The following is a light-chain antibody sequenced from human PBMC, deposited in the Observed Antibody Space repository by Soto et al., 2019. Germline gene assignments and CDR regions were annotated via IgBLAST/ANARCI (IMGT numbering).Light chain of an antibody. CDR2: AAS. CDR1: QSISTY. Sequence: DIQMTQSPSSLSASVGHRVTITCRASQSISTYLNWYQQKPGKAPKLLIYAASSLQSGVPSRFRGRGSGTDFPLTISSLQPEDFATYYCQQSYRTPRTFGQGTKVDIK. J-gene: IGKJ1*01. CDR3: QQSYRTPRT. V-gene: IGKV1-39*01.